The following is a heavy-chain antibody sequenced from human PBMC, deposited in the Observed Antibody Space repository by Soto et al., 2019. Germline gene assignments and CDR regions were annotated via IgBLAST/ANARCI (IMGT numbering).Heavy chain of an antibody. V-gene: IGHV3-23*01. CDR2: ISGSGGRS. J-gene: IGHJ4*02. D-gene: IGHD3-16*01. CDR3: AKAYFVWSSEQPYYFDY. Sequence: GGSLRLSCAASGFTFSNYAMTWVRQGPGKGLEWVSGISGSGGRSYYADSVKGRFTISRDNSKSTLYLQMNRLRAEDTAVYYCAKAYFVWSSEQPYYFDYWGQGTLVTVSS. CDR1: GFTFSNYA.